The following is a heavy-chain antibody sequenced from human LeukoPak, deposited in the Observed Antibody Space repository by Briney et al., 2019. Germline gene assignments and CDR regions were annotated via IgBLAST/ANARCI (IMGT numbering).Heavy chain of an antibody. CDR3: AKRDTAMVFQH. J-gene: IGHJ1*01. V-gene: IGHV3-53*05. CDR2: IYSGGST. CDR1: GFTVSSNY. Sequence: GGSLRLSCAASGFTVSSNYMSWVRQAPGKGLEWVSVIYSGGSTYYADSVKGRFTISRDNSKNTLYLQMNSLRAEDTAVYYCAKRDTAMVFQHWGQGTLVTVSS. D-gene: IGHD5-18*01.